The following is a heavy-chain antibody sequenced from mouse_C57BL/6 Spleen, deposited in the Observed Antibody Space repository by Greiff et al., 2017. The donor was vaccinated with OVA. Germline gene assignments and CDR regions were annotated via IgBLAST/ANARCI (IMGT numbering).Heavy chain of an antibody. Sequence: QVQLQQPGTELVKPGASVKLSCKASGYTFTSYWMHWVKQRPGQGLEWIGMIHPNSGSTNYNEKFKSKATLTVDKSSSTAYMQLSSLTSEDSAVYYCARSDYGSPYFDYWGQGTTLTVSS. CDR2: IHPNSGST. CDR1: GYTFTSYW. J-gene: IGHJ2*01. CDR3: ARSDYGSPYFDY. D-gene: IGHD1-1*01. V-gene: IGHV1-64*01.